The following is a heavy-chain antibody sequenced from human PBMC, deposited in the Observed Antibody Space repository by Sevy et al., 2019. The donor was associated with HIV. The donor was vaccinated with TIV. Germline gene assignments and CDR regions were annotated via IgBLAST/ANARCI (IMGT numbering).Heavy chain of an antibody. J-gene: IGHJ4*02. CDR1: GFTFNNYA. Sequence: GGSLRLSCAASGFTFNNYAMNWVRQAPGKGLEWVSVISGSGSYTYYADSVKGRFTISRDTSKNTLYLQMNSLRAEDRAVYYCAKEKEMSMYYFHSWGQGTLVTVSS. D-gene: IGHD3-10*02. V-gene: IGHV3-23*01. CDR3: AKEKEMSMYYFHS. CDR2: ISGSGSYT.